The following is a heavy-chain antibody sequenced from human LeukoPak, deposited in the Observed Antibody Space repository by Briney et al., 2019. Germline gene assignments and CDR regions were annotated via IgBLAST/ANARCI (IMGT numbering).Heavy chain of an antibody. J-gene: IGHJ5*02. CDR1: GGSFSGNS. Sequence: PSETLSLTCAVAGGSFSGNSRGWIRQSPGKGREWIGESSFSGGDTYNPSLKSRVSISVDTSKNQFSLKVTSVTAADTSVYYCARGNWFDPWGQGTLVTVSS. V-gene: IGHV4-34*01. CDR2: SSFSGGD. CDR3: ARGNWFDP.